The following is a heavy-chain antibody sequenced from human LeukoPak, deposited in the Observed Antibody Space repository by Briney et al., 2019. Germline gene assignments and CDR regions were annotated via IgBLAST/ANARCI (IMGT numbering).Heavy chain of an antibody. CDR2: ISGNGGRT. V-gene: IGHV3-23*01. CDR1: GFRFSSFG. D-gene: IGHD4-17*01. J-gene: IGHJ3*02. CDR3: AKDPNGDYVGTFDM. Sequence: GGSLRLSCAASGFRFSSFGMSWVRQALGKGPEWVSFISGNGGRTDYAESVKGRFTISRDNSKNTVYLQMNSLRDEDTAAYYCAKDPNGDYVGTFDMWGRGTMVTVSS.